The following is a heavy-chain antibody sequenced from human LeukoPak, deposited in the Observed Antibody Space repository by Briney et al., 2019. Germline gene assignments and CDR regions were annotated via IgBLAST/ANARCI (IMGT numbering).Heavy chain of an antibody. Sequence: GGSLRLSCASSGFTFSRYVLTWVRQAPGKGLEWVSILSDSGVYTYYADSVKGRFTISRDNSNNMLYLQMNSLRAEDTAVYYCAKKAHYDAYAKYFDYWGQGTLVTVSS. J-gene: IGHJ4*02. D-gene: IGHD4-17*01. V-gene: IGHV3-23*01. CDR2: LSDSGVYT. CDR1: GFTFSRYV. CDR3: AKKAHYDAYAKYFDY.